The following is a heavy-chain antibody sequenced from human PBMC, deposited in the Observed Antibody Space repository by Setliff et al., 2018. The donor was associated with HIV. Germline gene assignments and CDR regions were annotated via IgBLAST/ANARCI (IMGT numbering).Heavy chain of an antibody. CDR2: VIPSTGDT. CDR3: VREARGGYFDY. Sequence: GASVKVSCKASGYTFTNYAINWVRQAPGQGLEWMGIVIPSTGDTNYAQNFQGRVTMTRDTSTNTVYMDLSSLKSEDTAVYYCVREARGGYFDYWGQGTLVTVSS. CDR1: GYTFTNYA. V-gene: IGHV1-46*01. J-gene: IGHJ4*02. D-gene: IGHD2-15*01.